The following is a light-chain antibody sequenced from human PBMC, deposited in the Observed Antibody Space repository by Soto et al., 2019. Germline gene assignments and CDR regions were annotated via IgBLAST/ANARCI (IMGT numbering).Light chain of an antibody. Sequence: QSALTQPPSASGSPGQSVTISCTGTSSDVGNYNSVSWYQQHPGKAPKLMIFDVRRRPSGVPRRFSGSKSGNTSSLTVSGLQPEDEADYYCCSYSNSTDLVFGGGTKLTVL. CDR1: SSDVGNYNS. V-gene: IGLV2-8*01. CDR2: DVR. CDR3: CSYSNSTDLV. J-gene: IGLJ3*02.